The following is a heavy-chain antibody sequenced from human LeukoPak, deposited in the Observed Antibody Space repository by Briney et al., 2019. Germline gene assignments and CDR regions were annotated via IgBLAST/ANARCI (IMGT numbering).Heavy chain of an antibody. CDR1: EFTFSNYA. CDR2: ITGSGGGT. Sequence: GGSLRLSCAASEFTFSNYAMTWVRQPPGKGLEWVSAITGSGGGTYYADSVKGRFTISRDNSKNTLYLQMNSLRAEDTAIYYCAKRIPSWYYVDYWGQGTLVTVSS. J-gene: IGHJ4*02. CDR3: AKRIPSWYYVDY. V-gene: IGHV3-23*01. D-gene: IGHD2-15*01.